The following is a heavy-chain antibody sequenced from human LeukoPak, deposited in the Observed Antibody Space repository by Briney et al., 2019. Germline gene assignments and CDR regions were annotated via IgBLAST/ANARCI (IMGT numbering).Heavy chain of an antibody. V-gene: IGHV3-15*01. CDR3: TTGGYYGSGSYWPPGDY. CDR2: IKSKTDGGTT. Sequence: PGGSLRLSCAASGFTFSNAWMSWVRQAPGKGLEWVGRIKSKTDGGTTDYAAPVKGRFTISRDDSKNTLYLKMNSLKTEDTAVYYCTTGGYYGSGSYWPPGDYWGQGTLVTVSS. CDR1: GFTFSNAW. D-gene: IGHD3-10*01. J-gene: IGHJ4*02.